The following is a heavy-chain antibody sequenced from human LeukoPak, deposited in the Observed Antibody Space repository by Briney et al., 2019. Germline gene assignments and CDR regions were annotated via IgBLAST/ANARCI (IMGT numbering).Heavy chain of an antibody. Sequence: PGGSLRLSCAASGFTFSSYSMNWVRQAPGKGLEWVSYISSSSSTIYYADSEKGRFTISRDNAKNSLYLQMNSLRAEDTAVYYCARVAKKRGYSYGHEDYWGQGTLVTVSS. CDR2: ISSSSSTI. D-gene: IGHD5-18*01. J-gene: IGHJ4*02. V-gene: IGHV3-48*01. CDR1: GFTFSSYS. CDR3: ARVAKKRGYSYGHEDY.